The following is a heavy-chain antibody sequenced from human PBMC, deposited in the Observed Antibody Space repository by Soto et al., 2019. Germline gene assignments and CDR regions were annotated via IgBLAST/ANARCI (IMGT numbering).Heavy chain of an antibody. V-gene: IGHV1-3*01. D-gene: IGHD3-3*01. CDR3: ARWGNDFWSGYYSWFDP. CDR1: GYTFTSYA. CDR2: INAGNGNT. J-gene: IGHJ5*02. Sequence: ASVKVSCKASGYTFTSYAMHWVRQAPGQRLEWMGWINAGNGNTKYSQKFQGRVTITRDTSASTAYMELSSLRSEDTAVYYCARWGNDFWSGYYSWFDPWGQGTLVTVSS.